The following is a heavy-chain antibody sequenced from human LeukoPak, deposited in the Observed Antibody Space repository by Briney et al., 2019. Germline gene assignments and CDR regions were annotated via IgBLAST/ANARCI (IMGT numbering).Heavy chain of an antibody. D-gene: IGHD2-2*01. CDR1: GFTVNSNY. CDR2: IYSGGST. V-gene: IGHV3-53*01. J-gene: IGHJ4*02. Sequence: PGGSLRLSCAASGFTVNSNYMSWVRQAPGKGLEWVSVIYSGGSTYYADSVKGRFIISRDDSKNTLYLQMNSLRAEDTAIYFCARTAAKGKLDYWGQGTLVTVSS. CDR3: ARTAAKGKLDY.